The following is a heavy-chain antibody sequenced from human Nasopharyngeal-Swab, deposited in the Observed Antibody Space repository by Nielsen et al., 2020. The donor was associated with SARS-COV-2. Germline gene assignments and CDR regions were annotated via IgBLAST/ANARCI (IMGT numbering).Heavy chain of an antibody. V-gene: IGHV5-10-1*01. D-gene: IGHD6-13*01. J-gene: IGHJ6*02. CDR2: IYPSDSYT. Sequence: VRQMPGKGLEWMGIIYPSDSYTNYSPSFQGHVTISADKSISTAYLQWSSLKASDTAMYYCARAIIAAAGSYYYYGMDVWGQGTTVTVSS. CDR3: ARAIIAAAGSYYYYGMDV.